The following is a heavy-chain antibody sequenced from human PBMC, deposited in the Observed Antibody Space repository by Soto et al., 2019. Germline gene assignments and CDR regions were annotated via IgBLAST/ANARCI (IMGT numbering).Heavy chain of an antibody. V-gene: IGHV4-31*03. D-gene: IGHD3-22*01. Sequence: QVRLQESGNGLVRPSQTLSLICTVSGGSIRSDSFYWSFLRQRQGTGLEWLGYISYSGITFYNPSLESRLFISVDPSNNQFSLNLKSVTAADTAIYYCARCLDGVVNGRGAFEVWGPVTLVTGSS. J-gene: IGHJ3*01. CDR2: ISYSGIT. CDR1: GGSIRSDSFY. CDR3: ARCLDGVVNGRGAFEV.